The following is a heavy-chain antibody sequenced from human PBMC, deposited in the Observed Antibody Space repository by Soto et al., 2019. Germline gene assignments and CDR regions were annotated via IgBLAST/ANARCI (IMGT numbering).Heavy chain of an antibody. J-gene: IGHJ3*02. CDR3: ARDYGSGSYPDDAFDI. D-gene: IGHD3-10*01. CDR2: MNPNSGNT. V-gene: IGHV1-8*01. CDR1: GYTFTSYD. Sequence: ASVKVSCKASGYTFTSYDINWVRQATGQGLEWMGWMNPNSGNTGYAQKFQGRVTMTRNTSISTAYMELSSLRSEDTAVDYGARDYGSGSYPDDAFDIWGQGTMVTGSS.